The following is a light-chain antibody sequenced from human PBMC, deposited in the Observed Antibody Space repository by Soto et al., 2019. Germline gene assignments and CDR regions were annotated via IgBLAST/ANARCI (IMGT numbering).Light chain of an antibody. CDR1: SIGSKS. J-gene: IGLJ1*01. V-gene: IGLV3-21*02. CDR2: DDT. CDR3: QVWDGRSFQGV. Sequence: SYELTQPPSVSVAPGQTASTACGGDSIGSKSVNWYQQRPGQAPVVVVYDDTDRPTGIPERFSGSNSGNTATLTTTRVEAGDEADYYCQVWDGRSFQGVFGPGTKVTVL.